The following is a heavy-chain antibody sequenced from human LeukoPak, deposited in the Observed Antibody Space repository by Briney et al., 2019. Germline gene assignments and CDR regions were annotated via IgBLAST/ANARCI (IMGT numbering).Heavy chain of an antibody. J-gene: IGHJ6*02. Sequence: SETLSLTCTVSGGSISSGDYYWSWIRQPPGKGLEWIGYIYYSGSTNYNPSLKSRVTISVDTSKNQFSLKLSSVTAADTAVYYCASRTSPLYYYYYGMDVWGQGTTVTVSS. D-gene: IGHD2-8*01. CDR2: IYYSGST. V-gene: IGHV4-61*08. CDR1: GGSISSGDYY. CDR3: ASRTSPLYYYYYGMDV.